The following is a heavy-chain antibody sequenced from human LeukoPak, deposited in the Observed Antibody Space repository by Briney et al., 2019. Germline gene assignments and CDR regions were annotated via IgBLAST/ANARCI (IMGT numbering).Heavy chain of an antibody. CDR3: ARVKGQIAAAGRGDY. V-gene: IGHV1-18*01. CDR1: GYTFTGYG. CDR2: ISAYNGNT. Sequence: GASVKVSCKASGYTFTGYGISWVRQAPGQGLEWMGWISAYNGNTNYAQKLQGRVTMTTDTSTSTAYTELRSLRSDDTAVYYCARVKGQIAAAGRGDYWGQGTLVTVSS. D-gene: IGHD6-13*01. J-gene: IGHJ4*02.